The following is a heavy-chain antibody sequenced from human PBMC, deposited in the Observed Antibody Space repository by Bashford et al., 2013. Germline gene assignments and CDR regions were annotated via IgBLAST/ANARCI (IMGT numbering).Heavy chain of an antibody. CDR3: ARQALGYCSSTSCSTNWFDP. CDR2: IYYSGST. V-gene: IGHV4-61*01. Sequence: SETLSLTCTVSGGSVSSGSYYWSWIRQPPGKGLEWIGYIYYSGSTNYNPSLKSRVTISVDTSKNQFSLKLSSVTAADTAVYYCARQALGYCSSTSCSTNWFDPWGQGTLVTVSS. J-gene: IGHJ5*02. D-gene: IGHD2-2*01. CDR1: GGSVSSGSYY.